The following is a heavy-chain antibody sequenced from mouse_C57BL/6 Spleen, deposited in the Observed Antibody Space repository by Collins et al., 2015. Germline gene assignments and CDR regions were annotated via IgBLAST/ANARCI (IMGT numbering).Heavy chain of an antibody. V-gene: IGHV14-1*01. Sequence: EVQLQQSGAELVRPGASVKLSCTASGFNIKDYYMHWVKQRPERGLEWIGRIDPEDGDTEYAPKFQGKATMTADTSSNTAYLQLSSLTSEDTAVYYCTTAAEGPYFDYWGQGTTLTVSS. CDR2: IDPEDGDT. CDR1: GFNIKDYY. D-gene: IGHD1-2*01. CDR3: TTAAEGPYFDY. J-gene: IGHJ2*01.